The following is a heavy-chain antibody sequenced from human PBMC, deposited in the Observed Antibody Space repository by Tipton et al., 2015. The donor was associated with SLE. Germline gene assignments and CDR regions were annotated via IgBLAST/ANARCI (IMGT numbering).Heavy chain of an antibody. CDR3: ARDREWKHLWSGALDI. D-gene: IGHD5-18*01. CDR1: GFTFSPSG. J-gene: IGHJ3*02. CDR2: ISYDGSNV. V-gene: IGHV3-30*03. Sequence: SLRLSCAASGFTFSPSGMHWVRQAPGKGLEWVAVISYDGSNVHYADSVKGRFTISRDNSKNTLYLQMSSLRVEDMAVYFCARDREWKHLWSGALDIWGQGTMVTVSS.